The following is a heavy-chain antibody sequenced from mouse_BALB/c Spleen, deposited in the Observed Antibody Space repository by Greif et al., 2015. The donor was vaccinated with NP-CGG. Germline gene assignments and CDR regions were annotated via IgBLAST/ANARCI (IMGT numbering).Heavy chain of an antibody. CDR2: IYPGNVNT. D-gene: IGHD1-1*01. J-gene: IGHJ3*01. CDR1: GYTFTSYY. Sequence: VQLQQSGPELVKPGASVRISCKASGYTFTSYYIHWVKQRPGQGLEWIGWIYPGNVNTKYNEKFKGKATLTADKSSSTAYMQLSSLTSEDSAVYFCARSITTVTGFAYWGQGTLVTVSA. V-gene: IGHV1S56*01. CDR3: ARSITTVTGFAY.